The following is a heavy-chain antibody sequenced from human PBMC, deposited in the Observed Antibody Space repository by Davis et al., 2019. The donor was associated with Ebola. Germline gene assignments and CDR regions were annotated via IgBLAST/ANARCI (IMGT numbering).Heavy chain of an antibody. D-gene: IGHD3-22*01. Sequence: PSETLSLTCTVSGVSISRHYWSWIRQPPGKRLEWIGSIYYTGNAYYNSSLASRATISVDTSKNQFSLKLSSVTAADTAVYYCAREVRARRAFDSSGYSPFDYWGQGILVTVSS. CDR3: AREVRARRAFDSSGYSPFDY. J-gene: IGHJ4*02. V-gene: IGHV4-59*11. CDR1: GVSISRHY. CDR2: IYYTGNA.